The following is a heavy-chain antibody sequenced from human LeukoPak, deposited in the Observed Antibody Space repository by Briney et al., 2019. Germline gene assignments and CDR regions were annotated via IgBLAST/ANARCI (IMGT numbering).Heavy chain of an antibody. CDR3: AKDYYYYDSSGYYGDY. J-gene: IGHJ4*02. D-gene: IGHD3-22*01. V-gene: IGHV3-30*02. CDR1: GFTFSSYV. Sequence: GGSLRLSCAASGFTFSSYVMSWVRQAPGKGLEWVAFIRYDGSNKYYADSVKGRFTISRDNSKNTLYLQMNSLRAEDTAVYYCAKDYYYYDSSGYYGDYWGQGTLVTVSS. CDR2: IRYDGSNK.